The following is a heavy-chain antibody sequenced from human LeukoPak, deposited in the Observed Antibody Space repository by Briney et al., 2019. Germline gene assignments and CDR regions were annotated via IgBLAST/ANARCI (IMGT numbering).Heavy chain of an antibody. D-gene: IGHD5-18*01. CDR1: GGSISSYY. Sequence: KASETLSLTCTVSGGSISSYYWSWIRQPPGKGLEWIGYIYYSGTTNYNPSLKSRVTISVDTPKNQFSLKLNSVTAADTAVYYCARQTTAMAPIDYWGQGTLVTVSS. CDR2: IYYSGTT. CDR3: ARQTTAMAPIDY. V-gene: IGHV4-59*08. J-gene: IGHJ4*02.